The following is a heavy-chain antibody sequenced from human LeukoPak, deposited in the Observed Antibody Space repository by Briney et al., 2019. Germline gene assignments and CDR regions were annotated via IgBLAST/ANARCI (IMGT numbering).Heavy chain of an antibody. Sequence: GSLRLSCAASGFTFSSYWMHWVRQAPGKGLVWVSRINSDGSSTSYADSVKGRFTISRDNAKNTLYLQMNSLRAEDTAVYYCASLAVAGTPGDYWGQGTLVTVSS. CDR1: GFTFSSYW. D-gene: IGHD6-19*01. CDR2: INSDGSST. V-gene: IGHV3-74*01. CDR3: ASLAVAGTPGDY. J-gene: IGHJ4*02.